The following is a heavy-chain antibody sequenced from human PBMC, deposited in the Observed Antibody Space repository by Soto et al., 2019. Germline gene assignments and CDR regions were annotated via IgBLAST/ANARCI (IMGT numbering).Heavy chain of an antibody. Sequence: QVQLVQSGAEVKKPGSSVKVSCQASGGTFSSYAISWVRQAPGQGLEWMGGTIPIFGTRNYAQKFQGRVTISADESTSTVYMELSSLRSEDTAVYYCASLMYDFDTSGDQTEYYYYCMDVWGQGTKVTVSS. CDR1: GGTFSSYA. D-gene: IGHD3-22*01. V-gene: IGHV1-69*01. CDR2: TIPIFGTR. J-gene: IGHJ6*02. CDR3: ASLMYDFDTSGDQTEYYYYCMDV.